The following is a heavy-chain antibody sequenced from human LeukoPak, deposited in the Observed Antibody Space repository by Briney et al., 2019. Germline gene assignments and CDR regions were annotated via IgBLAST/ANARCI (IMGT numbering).Heavy chain of an antibody. CDR3: ARVGKRMAAAGDYYFYMDV. D-gene: IGHD6-13*01. Sequence: QTLSLTCAISGDSVSSNSAAWNWIRQSPSRGLEWLVSTYYRSKWYNDYAVSVKSRITINPDTSKNHFSLQLNSVTPEDTAVYYCARVGKRMAAAGDYYFYMDVWGKGTTVTISS. CDR2: TYYRSKWYN. J-gene: IGHJ6*03. CDR1: GDSVSSNSAA. V-gene: IGHV6-1*01.